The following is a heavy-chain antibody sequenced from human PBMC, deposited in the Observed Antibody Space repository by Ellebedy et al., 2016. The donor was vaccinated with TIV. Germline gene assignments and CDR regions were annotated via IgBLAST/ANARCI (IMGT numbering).Heavy chain of an antibody. J-gene: IGHJ4*02. CDR3: AKDSGTGVAAAGTVNY. CDR2: ISSTGSRT. D-gene: IGHD6-13*01. Sequence: GESLKISCAASGFTFSSYAMSWVRQAPGKGLEWVSTISSTGSRTYYADSVKGRFTISRENSKSTLYLHMNSLRAEDTAVYYCAKDSGTGVAAAGTVNYWGQGTLVTVSS. V-gene: IGHV3-23*01. CDR1: GFTFSSYA.